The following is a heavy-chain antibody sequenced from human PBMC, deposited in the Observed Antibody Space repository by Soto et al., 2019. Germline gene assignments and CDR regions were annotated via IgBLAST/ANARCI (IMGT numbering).Heavy chain of an antibody. J-gene: IGHJ4*02. D-gene: IGHD2-2*01. CDR2: ISSNGGST. CDR3: VKVKNIVVVPAVPFDY. Sequence: GGSLRLSCSSSGFTFSSYAMHWVRQAPGKGLEYVSAISSNGGSTYYADSVNGRFTISRDNSKNTLYLQMSSLRAEDTAVYYCVKVKNIVVVPAVPFDYWGQGTLVTVSP. CDR1: GFTFSSYA. V-gene: IGHV3-64D*09.